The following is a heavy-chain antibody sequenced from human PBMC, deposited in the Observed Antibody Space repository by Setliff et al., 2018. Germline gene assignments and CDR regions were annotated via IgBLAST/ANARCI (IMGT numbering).Heavy chain of an antibody. J-gene: IGHJ3*02. CDR2: ISTSSTYI. CDR1: GLTFSSYE. D-gene: IGHD3-10*01. V-gene: IGHV3-21*05. Sequence: PGGSLRLSCGVFGLTFSSYEMIWVRQAPGKGLEWVSYISTSSTYIYYADSVKGRFTISRDNAKNSLYLQMNSLRAEDTAVYYCARRPPNGFGEFGNAFDIWGQGTMVTVSS. CDR3: ARRPPNGFGEFGNAFDI.